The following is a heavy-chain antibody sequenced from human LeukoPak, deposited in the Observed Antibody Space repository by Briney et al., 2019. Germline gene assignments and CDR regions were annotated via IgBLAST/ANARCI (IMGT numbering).Heavy chain of an antibody. D-gene: IGHD3-22*01. V-gene: IGHV3-23*01. CDR2: ISGSGCST. Sequence: GGSLRLSCAASGFTFSSYAMSGVRQAPGKGLEWGSAISGSGCSTYYADSVKGRFTISRDNSKKTLYLQMNSLRAEDTAVYYCAKDAPTRLITMIVEYWGQGTLVTVSS. CDR3: AKDAPTRLITMIVEY. CDR1: GFTFSSYA. J-gene: IGHJ4*02.